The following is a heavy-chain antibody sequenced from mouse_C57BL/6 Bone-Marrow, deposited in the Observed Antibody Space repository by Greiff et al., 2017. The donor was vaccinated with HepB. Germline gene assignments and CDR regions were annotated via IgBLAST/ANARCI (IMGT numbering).Heavy chain of an antibody. CDR3: AYYYGSKDY. Sequence: QVQLQQSGAELEKPGASVKMSCKASGYTFTSYWITWVKQRPGQGLEWIGDIYPGSGSTNYNEKFKSKATLTVDTSSSTAYMQLSSLTSEDSAVYYCAYYYGSKDYWGQGTTLTVSS. CDR1: GYTFTSYW. D-gene: IGHD1-1*01. V-gene: IGHV1-55*01. CDR2: IYPGSGST. J-gene: IGHJ2*01.